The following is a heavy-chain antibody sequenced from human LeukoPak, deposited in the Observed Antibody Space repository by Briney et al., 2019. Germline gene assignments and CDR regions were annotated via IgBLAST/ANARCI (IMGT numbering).Heavy chain of an antibody. Sequence: PGGSLRLSCAASGFTFSSYAMHWVRQAPGKGLEWVAVISYDGSNKYYADSVKGRFTISRDNSKNTLYLQMNSLRAEDTAVYYCARDVSQELRGWGTPHNWFDPWGQGTLVTVSS. CDR3: ARDVSQELRGWGTPHNWFDP. J-gene: IGHJ5*02. V-gene: IGHV3-30*04. CDR2: ISYDGSNK. D-gene: IGHD1-26*01. CDR1: GFTFSSYA.